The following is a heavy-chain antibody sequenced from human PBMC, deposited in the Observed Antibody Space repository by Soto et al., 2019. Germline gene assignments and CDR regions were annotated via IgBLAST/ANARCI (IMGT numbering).Heavy chain of an antibody. Sequence: QVQLVESGGGVVQPGRSLRLSCAASGFTFSSYGIHWVRQAPGKGLEWVAALSNDGSHKYYADSVKGRFTIFRDNSKKTLYLQMNSLRAEDTSVYYCAKEWGDWPYYYGMDGWGQGTTVTVSS. J-gene: IGHJ6*02. V-gene: IGHV3-30*18. D-gene: IGHD3-9*01. CDR2: LSNDGSHK. CDR3: AKEWGDWPYYYGMDG. CDR1: GFTFSSYG.